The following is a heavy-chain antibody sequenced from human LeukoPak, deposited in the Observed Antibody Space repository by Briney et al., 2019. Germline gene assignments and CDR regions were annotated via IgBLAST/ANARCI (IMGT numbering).Heavy chain of an antibody. V-gene: IGHV3-74*01. D-gene: IGHD6-13*01. CDR2: INSDGSST. CDR1: GFTFSSYW. CDR3: ARDQRGIAAAANWFDP. Sequence: GGSLRLSCAASGFTFSSYWMHWVRQAPGKGLVWVSRINSDGSSTSYADSVKGRFTISRDNARNTLYLQMNSLRAEDTAVYYCARDQRGIAAAANWFDPWGQGTLVTVSS. J-gene: IGHJ5*02.